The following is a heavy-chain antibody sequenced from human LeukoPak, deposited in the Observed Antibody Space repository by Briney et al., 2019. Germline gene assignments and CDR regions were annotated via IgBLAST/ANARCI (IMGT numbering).Heavy chain of an antibody. CDR3: AAGITMIVVALDY. V-gene: IGHV4-38-2*02. D-gene: IGHD3-22*01. Sequence: SETLSLTCTVSGYSISSGYYWGWIRQPPVKGLEWIGSIYHSGSTYYNPSLKSRVTISVDTSKNQFSLKLSSVTAADTAVYYCAAGITMIVVALDYWGQGTLVTVSS. CDR2: IYHSGST. CDR1: GYSISSGYY. J-gene: IGHJ4*02.